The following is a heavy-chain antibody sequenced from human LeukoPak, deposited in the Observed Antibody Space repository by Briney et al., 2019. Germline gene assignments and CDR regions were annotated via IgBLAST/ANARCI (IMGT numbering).Heavy chain of an antibody. J-gene: IGHJ4*02. V-gene: IGHV3-30*03. CDR1: GFTFSSYG. Sequence: PGGSLRLSCAASGFTFSSYGMHWVRQAPGKGLEWVAVISYDGSNKYYADSVKGRFTISRDNSKNTLYLQLNSLRAEDTAVYYCVSGMEPNYWGQGTLVTVSS. D-gene: IGHD6-13*01. CDR3: VSGMEPNY. CDR2: ISYDGSNK.